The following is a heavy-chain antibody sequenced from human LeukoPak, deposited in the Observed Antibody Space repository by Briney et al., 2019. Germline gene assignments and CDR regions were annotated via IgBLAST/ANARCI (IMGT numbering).Heavy chain of an antibody. V-gene: IGHV4-59*01. Sequence: PSETLSLTCTVSGGSISSYYWSWIRQPPGKGLEWIGYIYYSGSTNYNPSLKSRVTISVDTSKNQFSLKLSSVTAADTAVYYCARGGDYYYYMDVRGKGTTVTVSS. CDR2: IYYSGST. D-gene: IGHD3-16*01. J-gene: IGHJ6*03. CDR1: GGSISSYY. CDR3: ARGGDYYYYMDV.